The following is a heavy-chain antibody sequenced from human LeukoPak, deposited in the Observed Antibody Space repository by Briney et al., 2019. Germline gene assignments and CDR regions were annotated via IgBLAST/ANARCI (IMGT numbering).Heavy chain of an antibody. D-gene: IGHD3-10*01. CDR2: ISSSSSYI. CDR3: ARGYYYGSGSPSY. CDR1: GFKFSDHY. J-gene: IGHJ4*02. Sequence: PGGSQRLSCAASGFKFSDHYIDWVRQAPGKGLEWVSSISSSSSYIYYADSVKGRFTISRDNAKNSLYLQMNSLRAEDTAVYYCARGYYYGSGSPSYWGQGTLVTVSS. V-gene: IGHV3-21*01.